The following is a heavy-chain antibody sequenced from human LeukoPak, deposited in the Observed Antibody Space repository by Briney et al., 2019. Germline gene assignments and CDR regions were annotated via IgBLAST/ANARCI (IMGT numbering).Heavy chain of an antibody. CDR3: ARLLRYFDWSQDGAFDI. D-gene: IGHD3-9*01. V-gene: IGHV3-7*01. Sequence: GGSLRLSCAASGFTFSSYWMGWVRQAPGKGLEWVANIKQDGSEKYYVDSVKGRFTISRDNAKNSLYLQMNSLRAEDTAVYYCARLLRYFDWSQDGAFDIWGQGTMVTVSS. CDR2: IKQDGSEK. CDR1: GFTFSSYW. J-gene: IGHJ3*02.